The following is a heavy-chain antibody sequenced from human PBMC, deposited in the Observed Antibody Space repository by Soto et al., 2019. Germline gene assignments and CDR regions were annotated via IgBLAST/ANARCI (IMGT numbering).Heavy chain of an antibody. J-gene: IGHJ6*02. Sequence: ASVKVSCKASGYTFTGYYMHWVRQAPGQGLEWMGWINPNSGGTNYAQKFQGRVTMTRDTSISTAYMELSRLRSDDTAVYYCARDVLRIVVVPADIAYYYYGMDVWGQGTTVTVSS. CDR1: GYTFTGYY. CDR3: ARDVLRIVVVPADIAYYYYGMDV. V-gene: IGHV1-2*02. CDR2: INPNSGGT. D-gene: IGHD2-2*02.